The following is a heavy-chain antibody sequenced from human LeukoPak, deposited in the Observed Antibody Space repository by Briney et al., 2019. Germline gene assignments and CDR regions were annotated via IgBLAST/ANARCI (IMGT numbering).Heavy chain of an antibody. D-gene: IGHD1-26*01. CDR2: IKSKTAGGTI. V-gene: IGHV3-15*01. Sequence: KPGGSLRLSCAASGFTFSNAWMTWERQAPGKGLEWVGRIKSKTAGGTIDYAAPVKGRFTISRDDSKNTLYLQMTSLKTEDTAVYYCTTGESMVGSTIHIRWADWGQGTLVTVSS. J-gene: IGHJ4*02. CDR3: TTGESMVGSTIHIRWAD. CDR1: GFTFSNAW.